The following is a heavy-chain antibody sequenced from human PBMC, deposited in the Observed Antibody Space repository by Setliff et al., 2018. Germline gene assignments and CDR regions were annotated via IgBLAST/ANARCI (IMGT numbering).Heavy chain of an antibody. V-gene: IGHV4-61*09. Sequence: PSETLSLTCSVSGGSISSGSYYWTWIRQPAGKGLEWIGHIYTSGTTKYNPSLKSRVTISGDTSKNQFSLKLTSVTAADTAVYFCARSLGSGSYYNSRPFYSDYWGQGTLVTVSS. D-gene: IGHD3-10*01. CDR1: GGSISSGSYY. CDR2: IYTSGTT. CDR3: ARSLGSGSYYNSRPFYSDY. J-gene: IGHJ4*02.